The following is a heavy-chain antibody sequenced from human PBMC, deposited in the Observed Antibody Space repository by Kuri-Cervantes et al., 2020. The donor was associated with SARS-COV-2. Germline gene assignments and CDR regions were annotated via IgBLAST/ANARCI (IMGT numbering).Heavy chain of an antibody. J-gene: IGHJ6*02. CDR3: ARRYCSSTSCYTDYGMDV. CDR1: GGSISSYY. V-gene: IGHV4-59*12. D-gene: IGHD2-2*02. Sequence: SETLSLTCTVSGGSISSYYWSWIRQPPGKGLEWIGYIYYSGSTNYNPSLKSRVTIPVDTSKNQFSLKLSSVTAADTAVYYCARRYCSSTSCYTDYGMDVWGQGTTVTVS. CDR2: IYYSGST.